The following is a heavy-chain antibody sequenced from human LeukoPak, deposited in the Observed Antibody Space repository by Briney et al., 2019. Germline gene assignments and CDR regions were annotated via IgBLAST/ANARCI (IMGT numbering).Heavy chain of an antibody. V-gene: IGHV3-30-3*01. J-gene: IGHJ4*02. CDR2: ISYDGSNK. CDR1: GFTFSSYD. Sequence: GRSLRLSCAASGFTFSSYDMHWVRQAPGKGLEWVAVISYDGSNKYYADSVKGRFTISRDNSKNTLYLQMNSLRAEDTAVYYCARDSLAYCGGDCYSFPGDYWGQGTLVTVSP. CDR3: ARDSLAYCGGDCYSFPGDY. D-gene: IGHD2-21*02.